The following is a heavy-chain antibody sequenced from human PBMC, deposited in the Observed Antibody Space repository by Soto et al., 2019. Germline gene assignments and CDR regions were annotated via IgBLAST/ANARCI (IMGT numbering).Heavy chain of an antibody. CDR2: IKQDGSEK. D-gene: IGHD1-26*01. V-gene: IGHV3-7*04. CDR3: ARGKKNLSGDI. Sequence: LSLTCAASGFTFSSYWMSWVRQAPGKGLEWVANIKQDGSEKYYVDSVKGRFTISRDNAKNSLYLQMNSLRAEDTAVYYCARGKKNLSGDIWGQGTMVTVSS. J-gene: IGHJ3*02. CDR1: GFTFSSYW.